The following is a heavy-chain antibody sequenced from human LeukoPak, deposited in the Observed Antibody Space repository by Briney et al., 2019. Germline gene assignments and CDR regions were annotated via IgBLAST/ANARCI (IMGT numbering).Heavy chain of an antibody. CDR1: RFTFNTYA. Sequence: QPGGSLRLSCAASRFTFNTYAMSWVRQAPGKGLEWVSAISGSGGSTYYADSVKGRFTISRDNSKNTLYLQMSSLRAEDTAVYYCVKESGFMVAPNSAFDIWGQGTMVTVSS. CDR3: VKESGFMVAPNSAFDI. CDR2: ISGSGGST. V-gene: IGHV3-23*01. D-gene: IGHD4/OR15-4a*01. J-gene: IGHJ3*02.